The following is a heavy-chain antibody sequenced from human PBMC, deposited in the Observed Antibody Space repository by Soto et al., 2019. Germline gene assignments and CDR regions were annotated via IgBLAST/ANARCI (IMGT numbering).Heavy chain of an antibody. V-gene: IGHV4-59*01. CDR2: IYYSGST. Sequence: PSETLSLTCTVSGGSISSYYWSWIRQPPGKGLEWIGYIYYSGSTNYNPSLKSRVTISVDTSKNQFYLKLSSVTAADTAVYYCARWTLTYYDINWFDPWGQGTLVTVSS. J-gene: IGHJ5*02. CDR3: ARWTLTYYDINWFDP. CDR1: GGSISSYY. D-gene: IGHD3-9*01.